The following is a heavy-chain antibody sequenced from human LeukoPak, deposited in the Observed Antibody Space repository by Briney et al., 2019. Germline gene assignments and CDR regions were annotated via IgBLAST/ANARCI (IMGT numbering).Heavy chain of an antibody. Sequence: SETLSLTCAGYGGSFSGYYWSWIRQPPGKGLEWIGEINHSGSTNYNPSLKSRVTISVDTSKNQFSLKLSSVTAADTAVYYCARGLYYYGSGSYRPFYYYYGMDVWGQGTTVTVSS. J-gene: IGHJ6*02. D-gene: IGHD3-10*01. CDR3: ARGLYYYGSGSYRPFYYYYGMDV. V-gene: IGHV4-34*01. CDR2: INHSGST. CDR1: GGSFSGYY.